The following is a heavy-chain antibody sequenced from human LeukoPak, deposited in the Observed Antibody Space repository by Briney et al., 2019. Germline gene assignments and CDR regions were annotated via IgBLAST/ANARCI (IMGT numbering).Heavy chain of an antibody. Sequence: GGSLRLSCAASGFTFSNAWMSWVRQAPGKGLEWVGRIKSKTDGGTTDYAAPVKGRFTISRDDSKNTPYLQMNSLKTEDTAVYYCTTGITMVRGVIHLIDYWGQGTLVTVSS. CDR1: GFTFSNAW. CDR2: IKSKTDGGTT. CDR3: TTGITMVRGVIHLIDY. J-gene: IGHJ4*02. D-gene: IGHD3-10*01. V-gene: IGHV3-15*01.